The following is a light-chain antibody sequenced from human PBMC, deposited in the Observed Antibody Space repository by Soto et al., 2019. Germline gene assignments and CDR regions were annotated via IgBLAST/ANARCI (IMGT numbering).Light chain of an antibody. CDR3: QQYSSSPFT. CDR2: GAS. V-gene: IGKV3-20*01. CDR1: QSVSSNY. J-gene: IGKJ3*01. Sequence: EIVLTQSPGTLSLSPGERVTLSCRASQSVSSNYSSWYQQKPGQAPRLLISGASSRATGIPDRFSGRGSGTDFTLTISRLQPEDFAVYYCQQYSSSPFTFGHGTKVDLK.